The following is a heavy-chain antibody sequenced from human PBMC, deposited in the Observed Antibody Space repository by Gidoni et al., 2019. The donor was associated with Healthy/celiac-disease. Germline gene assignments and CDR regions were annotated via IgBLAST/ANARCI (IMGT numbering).Heavy chain of an antibody. CDR2: IYYSGST. V-gene: IGHV4-31*01. CDR3: ARYYDSSLDAFDI. CDR1: GGPIRRGGYY. J-gene: IGHJ3*02. D-gene: IGHD3-22*01. Sequence: VQLQESGPGLVKPSQTLSLTCTLSGGPIRRGGYYWSWIRQQPGKGLEWIGYIYYSGSTYYNPALKSLVTISVDTSKNQFSLKLSSVTAADTAVYYCARYYDSSLDAFDIWGQGTMVTVSS.